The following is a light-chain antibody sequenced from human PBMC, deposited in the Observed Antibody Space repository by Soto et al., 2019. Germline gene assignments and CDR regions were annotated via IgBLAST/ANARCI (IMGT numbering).Light chain of an antibody. V-gene: IGLV2-14*01. J-gene: IGLJ1*01. CDR2: DVS. CDR1: SSDVGAYNS. CDR3: SSYTSSSTLV. Sequence: QSALTQPASVSGSPVQSITISCTGTSSDVGAYNSVAWYQHNPGKAPKLMIYDVSNRPSGVSSRFSGSKSANTASLSISGLQADDEADYYCSSYTSSSTLVFGTGTKLTVL.